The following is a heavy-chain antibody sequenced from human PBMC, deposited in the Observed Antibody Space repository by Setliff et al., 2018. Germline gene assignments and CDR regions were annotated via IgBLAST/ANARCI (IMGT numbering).Heavy chain of an antibody. Sequence: SETLSLTCSVSGASISSGNDFWNWIRQPAGKGLEWIGNIYTNGGTDYSPSLRSRVTISLGTTKNQFSLQLTSVTAADTAIYYCARSDDNFQYPDYWGQGTLVTVSS. CDR3: ARSDDNFQYPDY. CDR1: GASISSGNDF. V-gene: IGHV4-61*09. CDR2: IYTNGGT. J-gene: IGHJ4*01. D-gene: IGHD1-1*01.